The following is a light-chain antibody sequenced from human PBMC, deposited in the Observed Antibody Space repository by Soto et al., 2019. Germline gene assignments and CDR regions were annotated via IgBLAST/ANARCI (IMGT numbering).Light chain of an antibody. CDR2: EDH. Sequence: NFMLTQPHSVSESPGKTVTISCTGSSGSVASNYVQWYQQRPGSAPTTVIYEDHQRPSGVPDRFSGSIDSSSNSASLTISGLKTEDEATYYCQSYDTSIRNWVFGGGTQLTVL. CDR1: SGSVASNY. CDR3: QSYDTSIRNWV. V-gene: IGLV6-57*02. J-gene: IGLJ3*02.